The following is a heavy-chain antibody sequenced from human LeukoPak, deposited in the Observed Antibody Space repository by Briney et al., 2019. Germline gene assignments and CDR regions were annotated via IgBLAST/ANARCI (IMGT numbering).Heavy chain of an antibody. CDR1: GFTFSSYA. CDR2: ISGSGGST. Sequence: GGSLRLSCAASGFTFSSYAMSWVRQAPGRGLEWVSAISGSGGSTYYADSVKGRFTISRDNSKNTLYLQMNSLRAEDTAVYYCAKDRPYSSGWLVFDYWGQGTLVTVSS. V-gene: IGHV3-23*01. J-gene: IGHJ4*02. CDR3: AKDRPYSSGWLVFDY. D-gene: IGHD6-19*01.